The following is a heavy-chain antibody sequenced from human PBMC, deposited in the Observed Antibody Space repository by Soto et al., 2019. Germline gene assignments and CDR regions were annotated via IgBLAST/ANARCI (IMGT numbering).Heavy chain of an antibody. CDR2: ISYSGTA. D-gene: IGHD6-19*01. V-gene: IGHV4-31*11. J-gene: IGHJ5*01. CDR1: GDSISSGGHY. CDR3: AAAHRGVAVPNWFDP. Sequence: SETLSLTCGVSGDSISSGGHYWTWIRQHPGKGLEFLGYISYSGTAYYNPSLKSRIILSIDKAANQFSLELRSVTAADTAVYYCAAAHRGVAVPNWFDPWGQGALVTVSS.